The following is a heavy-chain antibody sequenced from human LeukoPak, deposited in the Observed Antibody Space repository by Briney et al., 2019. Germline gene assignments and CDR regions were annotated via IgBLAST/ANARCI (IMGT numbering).Heavy chain of an antibody. D-gene: IGHD6-19*01. CDR2: ISWNSGSI. Sequence: GGPLRLSCAASGFTFDDYAMHWVRRAPGKGLEWVSGISWNSGSIGYADSVKGRFTISRDNAKNSLYLQMNSLRAEDTALYYCAKEPAGYYYGMDVWGQGTTVTVSS. J-gene: IGHJ6*02. CDR3: AKEPAGYYYGMDV. CDR1: GFTFDDYA. V-gene: IGHV3-9*01.